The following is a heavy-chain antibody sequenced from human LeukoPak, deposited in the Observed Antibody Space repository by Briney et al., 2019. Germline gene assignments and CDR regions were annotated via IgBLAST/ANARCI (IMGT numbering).Heavy chain of an antibody. CDR1: GGPMSADH. Sequence: SETLSLTCTVSGGPMSADHWNWIRQPPGKGLEWIGYVYYSGNTNYNPSLKNRVTISIDTSKNQFSLKLRSVTAADTAVYYCARRNDFGIWGQGTMVTVSS. CDR3: ARRNDFGI. V-gene: IGHV4-59*08. J-gene: IGHJ3*02. CDR2: VYYSGNT.